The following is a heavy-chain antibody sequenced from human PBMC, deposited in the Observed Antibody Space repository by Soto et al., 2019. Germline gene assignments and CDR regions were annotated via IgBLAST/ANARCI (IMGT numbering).Heavy chain of an antibody. V-gene: IGHV1-69*01. D-gene: IGHD6-19*01. Sequence: EQSGPEVRKPGSSVKVSCKASADTFNNYGFSWVRQAPGQGLECVGGVVPLFGTANYAQKFQGRATISADESASTVYLELTNLQSDDTAIFYCASGIAVERFEFWGLGTLVIVSS. J-gene: IGHJ4*01. CDR1: ADTFNNYG. CDR2: VVPLFGTA. CDR3: ASGIAVERFEF.